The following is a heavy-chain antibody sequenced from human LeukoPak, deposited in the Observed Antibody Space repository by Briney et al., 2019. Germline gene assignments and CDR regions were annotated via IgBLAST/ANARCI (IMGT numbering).Heavy chain of an antibody. J-gene: IGHJ4*02. V-gene: IGHV4-31*03. CDR1: GGSISSGGYY. CDR2: IYYSGST. CDR3: ARKPSGSYYKGYFDY. D-gene: IGHD3-10*01. Sequence: PSETLSLTCTVSGGSISSGGYYWSWIRQHPGKGLEWIGYIYYSGSTYYNPSLKSRVTISVDTSKNQFSLKLGSVTAADTAVYYCARKPSGSYYKGYFDYWGQGTLVTVSS.